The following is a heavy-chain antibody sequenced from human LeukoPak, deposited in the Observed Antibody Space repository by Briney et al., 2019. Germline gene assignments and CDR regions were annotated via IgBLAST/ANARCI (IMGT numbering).Heavy chain of an antibody. J-gene: IGHJ4*02. V-gene: IGHV3-74*01. CDR3: ARDQGDYYDSSGSDY. CDR1: GFTFSSYW. Sequence: GSLRLSCAASGFTFSSYWMHWVRQAPGKGLVWVSRINSDGSSTSYADSVKGRFTISRDNAKNTLYLQMNSLRAEDTAVYYCARDQGDYYDSSGSDYWGQGTLVTVSS. CDR2: INSDGSST. D-gene: IGHD3-22*01.